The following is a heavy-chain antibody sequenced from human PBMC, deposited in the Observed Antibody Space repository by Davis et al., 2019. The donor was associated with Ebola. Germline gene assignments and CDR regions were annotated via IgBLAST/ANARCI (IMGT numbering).Heavy chain of an antibody. V-gene: IGHV4-59*01. J-gene: IGHJ6*03. CDR3: ARDNEDSSGWLQTGYYYYYMDV. D-gene: IGHD6-19*01. CDR2: IYYNGNT. CDR1: GGSISSYY. Sequence: SETLSLTCSVSGGSISSYYWSWIRQPPGKGLEWIGYIYYNGNTYYNPSLKSRVTISEDMSKNQFSLKLTSVTAADTAVYYCARDNEDSSGWLQTGYYYYYMDVWGKGTTVTVSS.